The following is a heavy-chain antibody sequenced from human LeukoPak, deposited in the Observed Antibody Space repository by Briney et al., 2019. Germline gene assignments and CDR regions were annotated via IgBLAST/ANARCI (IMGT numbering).Heavy chain of an antibody. D-gene: IGHD2-2*02. CDR3: AREVYCSSTSCYTGYFQH. J-gene: IGHJ1*01. Sequence: GGSLRLSXAASGFTFSSYWMSWVRQAPGKGLEWVANIKQDGSEKYYVDPVKGRFTISRDNAKNSLYLQMNSLRAEDTAVYYCAREVYCSSTSCYTGYFQHWGQGTLVTVSS. CDR1: GFTFSSYW. CDR2: IKQDGSEK. V-gene: IGHV3-7*01.